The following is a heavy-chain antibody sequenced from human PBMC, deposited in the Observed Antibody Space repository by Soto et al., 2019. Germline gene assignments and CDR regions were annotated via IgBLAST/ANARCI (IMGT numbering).Heavy chain of an antibody. CDR3: ARPEDDADHYFRALAV. V-gene: IGHV6-1*01. CDR2: TYYRFRWYS. CDR1: GDRVSSSSVA. D-gene: IGHD1-26*01. Sequence: SQTLSLTCVIFGDRVSSSSVAWYWVRLSPSRGLEWLGRTYYRFRWYSDFVVSVRGRVVINADTSKNQFSLKLNSVAPGDQAVYFCARPEDDADHYFRALAVWGQDTTVT. J-gene: IGHJ6*01.